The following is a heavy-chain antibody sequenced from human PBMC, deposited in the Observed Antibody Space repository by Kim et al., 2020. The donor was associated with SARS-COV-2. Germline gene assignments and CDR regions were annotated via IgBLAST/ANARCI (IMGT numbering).Heavy chain of an antibody. Sequence: ASVKVSCKTSGYPFSSFAISWVRQAPGQGLEWMGWIGPFKTTGTYTQKFQGRLTMSTDISTSTAYMELRSLRSDDTAVYYCSRSMFDYSWGTSLKKVDSWGQSSQLSVS. D-gene: IGHD3-16*01. V-gene: IGHV1-18*01. CDR1: GYPFSSFA. CDR3: SRSMFDYSWGTSLKKVDS. J-gene: IGHJ1*01. CDR2: IGPFKTTG.